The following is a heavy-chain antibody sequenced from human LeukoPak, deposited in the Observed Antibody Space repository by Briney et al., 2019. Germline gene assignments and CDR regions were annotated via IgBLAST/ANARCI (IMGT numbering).Heavy chain of an antibody. V-gene: IGHV3-30*04. Sequence: GGSLRLSCAASGFTFSSYAMHWVRQAPGKGLEWVAVISYDGSNKYYADSVKGRFTISRDNSKNTLYLQMNSLRAEDTAVYYCARDSRWAYYYDSSGYYGYYMDVWGKGTTVTVSS. CDR3: ARDSRWAYYYDSSGYYGYYMDV. CDR2: ISYDGSNK. J-gene: IGHJ6*03. D-gene: IGHD3-22*01. CDR1: GFTFSSYA.